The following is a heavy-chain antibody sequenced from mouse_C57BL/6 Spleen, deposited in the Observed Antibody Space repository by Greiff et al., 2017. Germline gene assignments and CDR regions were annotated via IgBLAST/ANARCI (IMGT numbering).Heavy chain of an antibody. J-gene: IGHJ3*01. CDR2: IDPETGGT. Sequence: QVHVKQSGAELVRPGASVTLSCKASGYTFTDYEMHWVKQTPVHGLEWIGAIDPETGGTAYNQKFKGKALLTADKSSSTAYMELRSLTSEDSAVYYCTRGGFAYWGQGTLVTVSA. V-gene: IGHV1-15*01. CDR1: GYTFTDYE. CDR3: TRGGFAY.